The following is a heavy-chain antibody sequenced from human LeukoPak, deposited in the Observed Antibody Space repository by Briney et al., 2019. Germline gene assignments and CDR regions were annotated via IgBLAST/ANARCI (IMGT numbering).Heavy chain of an antibody. CDR3: AKANSYMVRGVIFDY. Sequence: GGSLRLSCAASGFTFSSYEMNWVRQAPGKGLEWVSYISSSGSTIYYADSVKGRFTISRDNAKNSLYLQMNSLRAEDTAVYYCAKANSYMVRGVIFDYWGQGTLVTVSS. V-gene: IGHV3-48*03. D-gene: IGHD3-10*01. CDR1: GFTFSSYE. J-gene: IGHJ4*02. CDR2: ISSSGSTI.